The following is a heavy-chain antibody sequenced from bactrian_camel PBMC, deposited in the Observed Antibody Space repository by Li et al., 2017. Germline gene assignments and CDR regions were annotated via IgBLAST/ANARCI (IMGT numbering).Heavy chain of an antibody. V-gene: IGHV3S40*01. D-gene: IGHD1*01. CDR2: INSAESRA. Sequence: VQLVESGGGLVQPGGSLRLSCVASGFTFSNYRMTWVRQAPGKGLEWVSSINSAESRADYDDSVKGRFTVSRNNAKNTLYLEMNNLKPEDSATYYCAAGRAAGRVCGELINRGQGTQVTVS. CDR3: AAGRAAGRVCGELIN. J-gene: IGHJ4*01. CDR1: GFTFSNYR.